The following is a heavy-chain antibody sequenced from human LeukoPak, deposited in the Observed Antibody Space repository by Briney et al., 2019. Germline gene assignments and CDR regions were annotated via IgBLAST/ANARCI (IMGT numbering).Heavy chain of an antibody. J-gene: IGHJ6*03. CDR2: IYYSGST. D-gene: IGHD6-19*01. Sequence: SETLSLTCTVSGGSISSSSYYWGWIRQPPGKGLEWIGSIYYSGSTYYNPSLKSRVTISVDTSKNQFFLKLSSVTAADTAVYYCARHEYSSGWYDYYYYMDVWGKGTTVTVSS. CDR3: ARHEYSSGWYDYYYYMDV. V-gene: IGHV4-39*01. CDR1: GGSISSSSYY.